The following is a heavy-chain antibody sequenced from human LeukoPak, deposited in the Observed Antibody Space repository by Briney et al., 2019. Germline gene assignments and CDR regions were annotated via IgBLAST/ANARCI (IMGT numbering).Heavy chain of an antibody. CDR3: ARGRLNYFGSGSYYNAPHFDY. CDR1: GGSFSAYY. CDR2: INHSGST. J-gene: IGHJ4*02. V-gene: IGHV4-34*01. Sequence: PSETLSLTCAVYGGSFSAYYWSWIRQPPGKGLEWVGEINHSGSTNYNPSLKSRVTIPVDASKNQFSLKLSSVTAADTAVYYCARGRLNYFGSGSYYNAPHFDYWGQGTLVTVSS. D-gene: IGHD3-10*01.